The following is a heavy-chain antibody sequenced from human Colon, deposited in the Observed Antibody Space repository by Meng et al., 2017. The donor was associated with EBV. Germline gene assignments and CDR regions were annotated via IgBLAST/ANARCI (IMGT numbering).Heavy chain of an antibody. CDR2: IYHSGST. Sequence: QVQLQESGQGLVKPSGTLSLTCAVSGGSLSSRNWWSWVRQPPGKGLEWIGEIYHSGSTNYNPSLKSRVTISVDESKNQFSLRLSFVTAADTAVYYCARVGAYCGGDCYHPRWGQGTLVTVSS. D-gene: IGHD2-21*02. CDR3: ARVGAYCGGDCYHPR. CDR1: GGSLSSRNW. J-gene: IGHJ4*02. V-gene: IGHV4-4*02.